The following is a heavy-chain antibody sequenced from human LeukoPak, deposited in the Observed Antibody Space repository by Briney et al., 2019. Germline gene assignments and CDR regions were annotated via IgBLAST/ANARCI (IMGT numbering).Heavy chain of an antibody. CDR1: GGSSSSYY. CDR3: ASGYSYGTLFDY. Sequence: SETLSLTCTVSGGSSSSYYWSWIRQSPEKGLEWIGYIYYTGSTTYNPSLKSRVTISVDTSKNQFSLKLNSATAADTAVYYCASGYSYGTLFDYWGQGTLVTVSS. V-gene: IGHV4-59*01. J-gene: IGHJ4*02. D-gene: IGHD5-18*01. CDR2: IYYTGST.